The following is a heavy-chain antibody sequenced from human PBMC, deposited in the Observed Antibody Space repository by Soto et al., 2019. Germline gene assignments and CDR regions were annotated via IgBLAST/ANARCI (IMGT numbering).Heavy chain of an antibody. J-gene: IGHJ4*02. Sequence: QVQLVQSGAEVKKPGSSVKVSCKASGGTFSSYAISWVQQAPGQGLEWMGGIIPIFGTANYAQKFQGRVTITADESTSTAYMELSSLRSEDTAVYYCARALSSGWYGFIGYFDYWGQGTLVTVSS. CDR2: IIPIFGTA. CDR3: ARALSSGWYGFIGYFDY. D-gene: IGHD6-19*01. V-gene: IGHV1-69*01. CDR1: GGTFSSYA.